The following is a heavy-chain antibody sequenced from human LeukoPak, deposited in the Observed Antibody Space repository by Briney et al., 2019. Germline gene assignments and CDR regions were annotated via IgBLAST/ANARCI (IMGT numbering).Heavy chain of an antibody. CDR3: AKGFTTVTNYYYYYMDV. CDR1: GFTFSSYD. V-gene: IGHV3-23*01. D-gene: IGHD4-17*01. J-gene: IGHJ6*03. CDR2: IRPSGDNT. Sequence: GGSLRLSCAASGFTFSSYDMTWVRQAPGRGLEWVSFIRPSGDNTYYGDSVKGRFTISRDNSKNTLYLQMNSLRAEDTAVYYCAKGFTTVTNYYYYYMDVWGKGTTVTVSS.